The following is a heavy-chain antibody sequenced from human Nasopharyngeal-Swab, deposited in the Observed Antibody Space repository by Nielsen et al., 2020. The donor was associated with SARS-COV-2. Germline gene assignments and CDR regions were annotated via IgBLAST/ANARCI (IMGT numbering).Heavy chain of an antibody. V-gene: IGHV3-21*01. Sequence: GESLKISCAASGFTFSSYSMNWVRQAPGKGLEWVSSISSSSSYIYYADSVKGRFTISRDNAKNSLYLQMNSLRAEDTAVYYCAREESDSFDYWGQGTLVTVSS. D-gene: IGHD2-21*01. CDR3: AREESDSFDY. CDR1: GFTFSSYS. J-gene: IGHJ4*02. CDR2: ISSSSSYI.